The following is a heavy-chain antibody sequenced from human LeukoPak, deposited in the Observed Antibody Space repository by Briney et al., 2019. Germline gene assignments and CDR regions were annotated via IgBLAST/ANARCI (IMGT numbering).Heavy chain of an antibody. D-gene: IGHD2-21*02. CDR3: ARNCGGDCHDYFDY. Sequence: PGGSLRLPCAVSGFTLSGYSVNWVRQAPGKGLEWVSFLSSSSSNIYYADSVKGRFTISRDNAKNSLYLQMNSLRDEDTAVYYCARNCGGDCHDYFDYWGQGTLVTVSS. CDR1: GFTLSGYS. CDR2: LSSSSSNI. V-gene: IGHV3-48*02. J-gene: IGHJ4*02.